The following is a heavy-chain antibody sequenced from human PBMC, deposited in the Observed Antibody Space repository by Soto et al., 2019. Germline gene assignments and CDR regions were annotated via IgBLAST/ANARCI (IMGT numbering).Heavy chain of an antibody. J-gene: IGHJ6*02. CDR2: ISAYNGNT. D-gene: IGHD3-16*02. CDR1: GYTFTSYG. Sequence: ASVKVSCKASGYTFTSYGISWVRQAPGQGLEWMGWISAYNGNTNYAQKLQGRVTMTTDTSTSTAYMEQRSLRSDDTAVYYCARGEITFGGVIATVYYYGMDVWGQGTTVTVSS. CDR3: ARGEITFGGVIATVYYYGMDV. V-gene: IGHV1-18*01.